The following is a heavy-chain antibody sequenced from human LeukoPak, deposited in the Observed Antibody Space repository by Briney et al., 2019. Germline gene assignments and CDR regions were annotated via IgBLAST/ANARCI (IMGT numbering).Heavy chain of an antibody. CDR2: ISWNSGRR. Sequence: GGSLRLSCVGSGFTFDDYAMHWVRQAPGKGLEWVSGISWNSGRRVYADSVKGRFTISRDNAKTSLYLQMNSLRAEDMALYYCARGGLIQRHAFDIWGQGTMVTVSS. D-gene: IGHD1-1*01. CDR3: ARGGLIQRHAFDI. J-gene: IGHJ3*02. V-gene: IGHV3-9*03. CDR1: GFTFDDYA.